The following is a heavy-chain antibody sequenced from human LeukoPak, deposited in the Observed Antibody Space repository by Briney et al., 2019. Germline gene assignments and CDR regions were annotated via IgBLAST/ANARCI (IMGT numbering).Heavy chain of an antibody. CDR1: GDTFTSYD. CDR3: ARGSFGRWYDSSGYYGY. Sequence: ASVKVSCKASGDTFTSYDINWVRQATGQGLEWMGWMNPNSGNTGYAQKFQGRVTITRNTSISTAYMELSSLRSEDTAVYYCARGSFGRWYDSSGYYGYWGQGTLVTVSS. J-gene: IGHJ4*02. V-gene: IGHV1-8*03. D-gene: IGHD3-22*01. CDR2: MNPNSGNT.